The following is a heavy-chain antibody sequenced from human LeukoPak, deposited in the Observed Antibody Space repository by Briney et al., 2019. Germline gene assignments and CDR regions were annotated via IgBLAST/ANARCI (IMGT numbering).Heavy chain of an antibody. CDR2: IKRDGSEK. J-gene: IGHJ4*02. V-gene: IGHV3-7*01. D-gene: IGHD6-6*01. CDR1: GFTFNNYW. Sequence: GGSLRLSCAASGFTFNNYWMSWVRQAPGKGLEWVANIKRDGSEKYYVDSVKGRFTVSRDNAKNSLYLQLNSLRAEDTAAFYCARFSRSSYGGYYFDYWGQGTLVTVSS. CDR3: ARFSRSSYGGYYFDY.